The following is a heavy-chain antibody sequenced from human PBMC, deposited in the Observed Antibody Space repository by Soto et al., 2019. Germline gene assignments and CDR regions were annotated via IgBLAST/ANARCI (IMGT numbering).Heavy chain of an antibody. Sequence: PGGSLRLSCAASGFTFSNSWMSWVRQAPGKGLEWVANIKEDGSEKDYVDPVKGRFTITRDNAKNSLYLQMNNLRAEDTAVYFRTRKRFGMDVWGQGTTVTVSS. J-gene: IGHJ6*02. CDR2: IKEDGSEK. CDR3: TRKRFGMDV. V-gene: IGHV3-7*03. CDR1: GFTFSNSW.